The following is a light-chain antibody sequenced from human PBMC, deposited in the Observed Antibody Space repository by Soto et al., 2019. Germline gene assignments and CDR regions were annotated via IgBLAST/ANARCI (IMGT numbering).Light chain of an antibody. Sequence: EIVLTQSPGTLSLSPGERATLSCRASQSLSSNYLAWYQQKPGQAPRLLIYGASSRATDIPDRFSGSGSGTDFTLTISRLEPEDFAVYYCQHYGSSRWTFGQGTKVEIK. V-gene: IGKV3-20*01. CDR3: QHYGSSRWT. J-gene: IGKJ1*01. CDR2: GAS. CDR1: QSLSSNY.